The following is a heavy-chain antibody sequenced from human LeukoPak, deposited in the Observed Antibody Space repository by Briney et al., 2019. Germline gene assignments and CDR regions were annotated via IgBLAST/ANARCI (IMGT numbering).Heavy chain of an antibody. CDR2: ISWNSGSI. CDR3: AKDMRYSSSWLFDY. Sequence: GRSPRLSCAASGFTFDDYAMHWVRQAPGKGLEWVSGISWNSGSIGYADSVKGRFTISRDNAKNSLYLQMNSLRAEDTALYYCAKDMRYSSSWLFDYWGQGTLVTVSS. CDR1: GFTFDDYA. J-gene: IGHJ4*02. D-gene: IGHD6-13*01. V-gene: IGHV3-9*01.